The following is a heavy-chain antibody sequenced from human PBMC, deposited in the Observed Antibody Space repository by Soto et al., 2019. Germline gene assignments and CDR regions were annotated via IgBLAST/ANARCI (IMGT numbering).Heavy chain of an antibody. CDR1: GFTFSNYA. CDR2: ISYDGSNK. J-gene: IGHJ4*02. CDR3: ARGRWGGSVVDY. V-gene: IGHV3-30-3*01. Sequence: QVQLVESGGGVVQPGTSLRLSCVASGFTFSNYAMNWVRQAPGKGLEWVAVISYDGSNKYYADSVKGRFTISRDNSKNTLYLQMNSLRAEDTAVYYCARGRWGGSVVDYWGQGTLVTVSS. D-gene: IGHD1-26*01.